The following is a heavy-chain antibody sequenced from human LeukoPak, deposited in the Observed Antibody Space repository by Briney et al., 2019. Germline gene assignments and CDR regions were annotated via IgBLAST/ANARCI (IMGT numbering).Heavy chain of an antibody. CDR2: INHSGST. J-gene: IGHJ6*02. V-gene: IGHV4-34*01. D-gene: IGHD5-12*01. Sequence: SETLSLTCAVYGGSFSGYYWSWIRQPPGKGLEWIGEINHSGSTNYNPSLKSRVTISVDTSKNQFSLKLSSVTAADTAVYYCAGRRGIVATDQPLYGMDVWGQGTTVTVSS. CDR1: GGSFSGYY. CDR3: AGRRGIVATDQPLYGMDV.